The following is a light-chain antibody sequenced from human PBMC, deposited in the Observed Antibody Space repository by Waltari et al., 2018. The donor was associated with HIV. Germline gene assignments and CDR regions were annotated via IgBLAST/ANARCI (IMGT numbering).Light chain of an antibody. CDR1: SSIIGTYNL. J-gene: IGLJ3*02. V-gene: IGLV2-23*02. CDR2: EVS. CDR3: CSYAGSSTLV. Sequence: QSALTQPASVSGSPGQSITISCTGTSSIIGTYNLFSWPQQHPGKPPKTLIYEVSQRPSGVSNRFSGSKSGNTASLTISGLQAEDEADYYCCSYAGSSTLVFGGGTKVTVL.